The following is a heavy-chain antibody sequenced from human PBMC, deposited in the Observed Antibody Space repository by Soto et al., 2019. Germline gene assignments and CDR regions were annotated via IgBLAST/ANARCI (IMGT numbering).Heavy chain of an antibody. CDR2: IAYDGSYK. Sequence: QVQLVESGGGVVQPGRSLRLSCAASGFIFSRHGMHWVRQAPGKGLAWVAVIAYDGSYKSYADSVKGRVTISRDNAKDTLFLQMNSLTAEDTAVYYCARSARTLGIPNYLDCWGQGSPVTVSS. CDR1: GFIFSRHG. CDR3: ARSARTLGIPNYLDC. D-gene: IGHD7-27*01. V-gene: IGHV3-30*03. J-gene: IGHJ4*02.